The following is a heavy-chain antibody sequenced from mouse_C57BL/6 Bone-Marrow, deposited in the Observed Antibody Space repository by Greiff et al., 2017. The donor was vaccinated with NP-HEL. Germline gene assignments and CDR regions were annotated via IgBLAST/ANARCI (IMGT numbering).Heavy chain of an antibody. Sequence: VQLQQSGPELVKPGASVKISCKASGYAFSSSWMNWVKQRPGKGLEWIGRIYPGDGDTNYNGKFKGKATLTADKSSSTAYMQLSSLTSEDSAVYFFARPYGGDYWGQGTSVTVSS. CDR3: ARPYGGDY. CDR1: GYAFSSSW. V-gene: IGHV1-82*01. J-gene: IGHJ4*01. CDR2: IYPGDGDT. D-gene: IGHD1-1*01.